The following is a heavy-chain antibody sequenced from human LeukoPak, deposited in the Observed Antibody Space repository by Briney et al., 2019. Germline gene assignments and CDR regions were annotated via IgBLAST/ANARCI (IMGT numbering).Heavy chain of an antibody. V-gene: IGHV1-69*13. Sequence: PVASVKVSCKASGGTFSSYAISWVRQAPGQGLEWMGGIIPIFGTANYAQKFQGRVTITADESTSTAYMELGSLRSEDTAVYYCASGYYYGSGSYLQYYFDYWGQGTLVTVSS. D-gene: IGHD3-10*01. J-gene: IGHJ4*02. CDR2: IIPIFGTA. CDR3: ASGYYYGSGSYLQYYFDY. CDR1: GGTFSSYA.